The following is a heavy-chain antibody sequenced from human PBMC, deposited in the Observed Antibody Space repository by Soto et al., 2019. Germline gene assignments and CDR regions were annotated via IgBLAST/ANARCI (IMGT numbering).Heavy chain of an antibody. CDR1: GDSISSSGYY. D-gene: IGHD3-10*01. V-gene: IGHV4-31*03. CDR3: ARDSDYYSSGSFDY. Sequence: LSLTCSVSGDSISSSGYYWSWIRQRPGKGLEWIGNIYYSGSSYNNPSLKSRVTISVNTSKNQFSLNLRSVTAAVTAVYYCARDSDYYSSGSFDYWGQGTLVTVSS. CDR2: IYYSGSS. J-gene: IGHJ4*02.